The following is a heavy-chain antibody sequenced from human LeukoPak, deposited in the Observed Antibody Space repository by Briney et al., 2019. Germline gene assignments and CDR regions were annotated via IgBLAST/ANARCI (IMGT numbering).Heavy chain of an antibody. D-gene: IGHD1-1*01. CDR2: IGTAGDT. CDR3: ARDVALNDYYYGMGV. V-gene: IGHV3-13*04. Sequence: PGGSLRLSCAASGFTFSSYDMHWVRQATGKGLEWVSAIGTAGDTYYPGSVKGRFTISRENAKNSLYLQMNSLRAGDTAVYYCARDVALNDYYYGMGVWGQGTTVTVSS. J-gene: IGHJ6*02. CDR1: GFTFSSYD.